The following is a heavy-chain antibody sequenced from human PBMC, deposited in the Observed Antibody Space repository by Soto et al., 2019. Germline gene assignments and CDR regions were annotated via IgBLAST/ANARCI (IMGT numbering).Heavy chain of an antibody. J-gene: IGHJ4*02. V-gene: IGHV5-51*01. D-gene: IGHD3-16*01. Sequence: GETLKISCNGSGYSFTSYCIAWVRQMPGKGLEWMGIIYPGDSDTRYSPSFQGQVTISADKSISTAYLQWSSLKASDTAMYYCARLWDAHFDYWGQGTLVTVSS. CDR3: ARLWDAHFDY. CDR1: GYSFTSYC. CDR2: IYPGDSDT.